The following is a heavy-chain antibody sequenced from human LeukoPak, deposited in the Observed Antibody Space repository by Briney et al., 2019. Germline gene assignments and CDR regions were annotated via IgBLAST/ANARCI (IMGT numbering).Heavy chain of an antibody. CDR2: LSGSGSIT. J-gene: IGHJ4*02. CDR1: GFTFTDYA. CDR3: AKGRGYSSSSGDFDY. V-gene: IGHV3-23*01. D-gene: IGHD6-6*01. Sequence: GRSLRLSCVASGFTFTDYAISWVRQAPGKGLEWVSSLSGSGSITYYAASAKGRFTISRDNSKNTLYLQMNSLRAEDTAVYYCAKGRGYSSSSGDFDYWGQGTLVTVSS.